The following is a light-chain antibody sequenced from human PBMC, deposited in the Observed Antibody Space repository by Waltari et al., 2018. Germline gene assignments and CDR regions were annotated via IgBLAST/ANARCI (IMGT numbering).Light chain of an antibody. Sequence: GDRGTISCRMSQGISNYLAWYQQKPGKAPELLIYAASTLQSGVPSRFSGSGSGTDFTLTISCLQSEDFATYYCQQYYSFPLTVGGGTKVEIK. CDR1: QGISNY. V-gene: IGKV1D-8*01. J-gene: IGKJ4*01. CDR3: QQYYSFPLT. CDR2: AAS.